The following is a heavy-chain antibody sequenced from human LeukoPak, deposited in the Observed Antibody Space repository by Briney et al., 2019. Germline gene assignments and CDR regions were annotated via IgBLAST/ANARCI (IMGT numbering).Heavy chain of an antibody. J-gene: IGHJ4*02. CDR2: ISCYNGDT. V-gene: IGHV1-18*01. CDR1: GYTFTSNG. CDR3: ARDGGTAGYSSGSDY. Sequence: ASVRVSCKPSGYTFTSNGITWVRQAPGQGLEWVGWISCYNGDTRYAQKFQGRVTVTTDTSTSTAYMELRSLRSDDTAVYYCARDGGTAGYSSGSDYWGQGTLVTVSS. D-gene: IGHD5-18*01.